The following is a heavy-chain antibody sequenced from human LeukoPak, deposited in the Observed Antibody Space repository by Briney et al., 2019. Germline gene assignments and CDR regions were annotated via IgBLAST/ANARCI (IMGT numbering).Heavy chain of an antibody. Sequence: PSETLSLTCTVSGGSISSSSYYWGWLRQPPGRGLEWMGSIYYSGRTYYNPSLKSRVTISVDTSKNQFSLKLSSVIAADTAVYYCARLVVVAATEYFQHWGQGTLVTVSS. CDR2: IYYSGRT. V-gene: IGHV4-39*01. J-gene: IGHJ1*01. D-gene: IGHD2-15*01. CDR1: GGSISSSSYY. CDR3: ARLVVVAATEYFQH.